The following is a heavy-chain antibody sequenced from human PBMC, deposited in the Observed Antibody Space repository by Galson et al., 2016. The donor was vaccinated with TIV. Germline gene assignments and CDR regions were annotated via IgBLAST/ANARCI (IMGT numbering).Heavy chain of an antibody. J-gene: IGHJ4*02. CDR3: ARSDKYYVERTGFDY. CDR2: ISPLFGTT. D-gene: IGHD2/OR15-2a*01. Sequence: SVKVSCKASGVIFSSNAFNWVRQAPGHGLEWVGGISPLFGTTNYAQRFQGRVTFTTDASKTTAYMELTSLTSEDTAVYYCARSDKYYVERTGFDYWGQGTLLTVSS. V-gene: IGHV1-69*05. CDR1: GVIFSSNA.